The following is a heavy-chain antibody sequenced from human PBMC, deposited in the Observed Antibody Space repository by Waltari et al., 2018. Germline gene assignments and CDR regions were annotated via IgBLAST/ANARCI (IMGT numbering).Heavy chain of an antibody. CDR3: ARDDGSGSCDY. D-gene: IGHD3-10*01. CDR2: IYYSGST. CDR1: GGSISSHY. Sequence: QVQLQESGPGLVKPSETLSLTCTVSGGSISSHYWSWIRQPPGKGLEWSGYIYYSGSTNYNPSRKSRVTIAVDTSKNQFSLKLSSVTAADTAVYYCARDDGSGSCDYWGQGTLVTVSS. V-gene: IGHV4-59*11. J-gene: IGHJ4*02.